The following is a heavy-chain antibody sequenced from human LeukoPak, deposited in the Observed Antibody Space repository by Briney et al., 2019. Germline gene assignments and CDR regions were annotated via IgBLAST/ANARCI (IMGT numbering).Heavy chain of an antibody. J-gene: IGHJ4*02. CDR2: INPNSGST. Sequence: ASVKVSCKASGYTFTNYYIHWVQQAPGQGLEWMGWINPNSGSTNYAQKFQGRVTMTRDTSISTAYMELSRLRSDDTAVYYCARGTLYSYGSDYWGQGTLVTVSS. CDR1: GYTFTNYY. CDR3: ARGTLYSYGSDY. V-gene: IGHV1-2*02. D-gene: IGHD5-18*01.